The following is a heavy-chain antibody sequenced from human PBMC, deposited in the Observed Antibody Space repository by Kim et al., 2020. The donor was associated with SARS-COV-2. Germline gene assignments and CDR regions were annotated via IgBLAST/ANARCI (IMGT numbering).Heavy chain of an antibody. CDR3: ARSRYLDY. Sequence: SETLSLTCTVSGGSISNYYWSWIRQPPGKGLEWIGYIFNTGNTNYNPSLKSRVAISLDTSKSPFSLKLNSVTAADTAVYYCARSRYLDYWGQGTLVTVAS. CDR1: GGSISNYY. J-gene: IGHJ4*02. V-gene: IGHV4-59*13. CDR2: IFNTGNT. D-gene: IGHD3-9*01.